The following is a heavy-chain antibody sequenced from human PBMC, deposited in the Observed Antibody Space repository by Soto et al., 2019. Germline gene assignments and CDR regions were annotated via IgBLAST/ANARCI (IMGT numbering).Heavy chain of an antibody. CDR2: INHSGST. CDR1: GGSFSGYY. V-gene: IGHV4-34*01. Sequence: QVQLQQWGAGLLKPSETLSLTCAVYGGSFSGYYWSWIRQPPGKGLEWIGEINHSGSTNHNPSLKRRVTISVDPSKDQFSLKVGFVTAGDTALYYCAGGRRGFVDLRPTGGYFGMDPWGQGATVTGSS. D-gene: IGHD3-3*01. J-gene: IGHJ6*01. CDR3: AGGRRGFVDLRPTGGYFGMDP.